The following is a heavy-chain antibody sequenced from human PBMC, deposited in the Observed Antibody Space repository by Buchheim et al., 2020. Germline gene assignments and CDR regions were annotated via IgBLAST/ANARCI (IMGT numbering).Heavy chain of an antibody. J-gene: IGHJ4*02. Sequence: QVQLVQSGAEVKKPGASVKVSCKASGYTFTNYDINWVRQAAGQGLEWMGWMNPNSGNTGYAQKFQGRVTMTRDNSIGTDYMELSGLSSDDTAVYYCAREPLGGGGDCCGFDYWGQGTL. CDR2: MNPNSGNT. V-gene: IGHV1-8*01. CDR1: GYTFTNYD. D-gene: IGHD2-21*02. CDR3: AREPLGGGGDCCGFDY.